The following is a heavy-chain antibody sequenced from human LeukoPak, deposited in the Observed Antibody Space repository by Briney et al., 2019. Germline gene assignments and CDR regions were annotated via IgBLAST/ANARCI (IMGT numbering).Heavy chain of an antibody. CDR1: GYTFTSYG. CDR3: ARDRKGVYDILTGYYFNWFDP. Sequence: VASVKVSCKASGYTFTSYGISWVRQAPGQGLEWMGWISAYNGNTNYAQKLQGRVTTTTDTSTSTAYMELRSLRSDDTAVYYCARDRKGVYDILTGYYFNWFDPWGQGTLVTVSS. D-gene: IGHD3-9*01. V-gene: IGHV1-18*01. J-gene: IGHJ5*02. CDR2: ISAYNGNT.